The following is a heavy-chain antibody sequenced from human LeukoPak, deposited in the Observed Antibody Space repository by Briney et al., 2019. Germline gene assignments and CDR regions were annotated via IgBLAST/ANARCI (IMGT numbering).Heavy chain of an antibody. V-gene: IGHV4-61*02. J-gene: IGHJ4*02. D-gene: IGHD3-10*01. Sequence: SETLSLTCTVSGGSISSGSYYWSWIRQPAGKGLEWIGRIYTSGSTNYNPSLKSRVTISVDTSKNQFSLKLSTVTAADTAVYYCAGNYYGSGSYYSEDRYWGQGTLVTVSS. CDR3: AGNYYGSGSYYSEDRY. CDR1: GGSISSGSYY. CDR2: IYTSGST.